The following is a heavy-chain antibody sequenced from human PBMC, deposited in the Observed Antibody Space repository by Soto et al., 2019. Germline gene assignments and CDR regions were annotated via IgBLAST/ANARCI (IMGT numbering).Heavy chain of an antibody. D-gene: IGHD1-1*01. CDR3: GRDRTDSLGTTLGRAV. CDR1: GGSISSGGYY. CDR2: IYYSGST. V-gene: IGHV4-31*03. Sequence: QVQLQESGPGLVKPSQTLSLTCTVSGGSISSGGYYWSWIRQHPGKGLEWIGYIYYSGSTYYNPSLKIRVTITVDSSKRHFSLKLSTVMGTDMDVSYCGRDRTDSLGTTLGRAVWGQGTTVTVSS. J-gene: IGHJ6*02.